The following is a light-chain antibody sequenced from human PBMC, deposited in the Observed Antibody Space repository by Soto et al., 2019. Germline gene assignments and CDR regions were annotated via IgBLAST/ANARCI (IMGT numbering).Light chain of an antibody. CDR1: TSDVGSYNL. J-gene: IGLJ1*01. Sequence: QSALTQPASVSGSPGQSITISCTGTTSDVGSYNLVSWYQQHPGKAPKLMFYEVIKRPSWVSNRFSGSNSGNTASLTISGLQAEDEADYYCCSYAGSRYVFGTGTKVTVL. CDR2: EVI. V-gene: IGLV2-23*02. CDR3: CSYAGSRYV.